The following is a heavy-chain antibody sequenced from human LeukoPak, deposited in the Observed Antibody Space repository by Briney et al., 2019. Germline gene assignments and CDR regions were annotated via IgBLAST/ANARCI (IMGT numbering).Heavy chain of an antibody. J-gene: IGHJ4*02. CDR1: GGTFSSYA. CDR3: ARALRYFDWLFDY. D-gene: IGHD3-9*01. Sequence: SVKVSCKASGGTFSSYAISWVRQAPGQGLEWMGGLIPIFGTANYAQKFQGRVTITADESTSTAYMELSSLRSEDTAVYYCARALRYFDWLFDYWGQGTLVTVSS. V-gene: IGHV1-69*01. CDR2: LIPIFGTA.